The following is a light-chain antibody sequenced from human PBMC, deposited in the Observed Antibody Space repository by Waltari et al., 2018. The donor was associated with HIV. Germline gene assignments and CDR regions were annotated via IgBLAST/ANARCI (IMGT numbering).Light chain of an antibody. CDR1: NLNIGSNY. CDR2: GND. J-gene: IGLJ3*02. V-gene: IGLV1-47*01. Sequence: QSVLTQPPSASGTPEQGVTISCSGSNLNIGSNYVYWYQQLPGTAPNLLLHGNDQRPSGVPDRFSGSKSGNSASLAISGLRSEDEADYYCSAWDDSLRGWVFGGGTKLTVL. CDR3: SAWDDSLRGWV.